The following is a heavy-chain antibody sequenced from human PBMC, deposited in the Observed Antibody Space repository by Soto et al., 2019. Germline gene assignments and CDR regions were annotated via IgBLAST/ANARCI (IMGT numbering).Heavy chain of an antibody. Sequence: LQLQESGPGLVKPSETLSLTCTVSGGSISSSSYYWVWIRQPPWKGLEWIGSIYYSRSTYYNPSLKSPIDISVDTSKNQLCLKLSSVTAAATAVYYCAIQSHAVHCSGGRCYLDYWGQGNLVTVSS. V-gene: IGHV4-39*01. J-gene: IGHJ4*02. CDR1: GGSISSSSYY. CDR2: IYYSRST. D-gene: IGHD2-15*01. CDR3: AIQSHAVHCSGGRCYLDY.